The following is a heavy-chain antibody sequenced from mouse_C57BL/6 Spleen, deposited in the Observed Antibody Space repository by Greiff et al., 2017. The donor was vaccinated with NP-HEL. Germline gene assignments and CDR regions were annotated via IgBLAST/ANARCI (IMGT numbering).Heavy chain of an antibody. CDR1: GYTFTSYW. CDR2: INPSNGGT. V-gene: IGHV1-53*01. D-gene: IGHD1-1*01. CDR3: ALLLITTVVAEDAMDY. J-gene: IGHJ4*01. Sequence: QVQLQQPGTELVKPGASVKLSCKASGYTFTSYWMHWVKQRPGQGLEWLGNINPSNGGTNYNEKFKSKATLTVDKSSSTAYMQLSSLTSEDSAVYYCALLLITTVVAEDAMDYWGQGTSVTVSS.